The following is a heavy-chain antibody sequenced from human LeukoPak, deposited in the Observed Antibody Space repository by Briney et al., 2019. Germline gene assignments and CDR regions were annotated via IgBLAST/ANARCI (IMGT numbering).Heavy chain of an antibody. D-gene: IGHD3-22*01. CDR2: ISYDGSNK. J-gene: IGHJ5*02. CDR3: AKDLYDSSGGGLDP. Sequence: GRSLRLSCAASGFTFSSYGMHWVRQAPGKGLEWVAVISYDGSNKYYADSVKGRFTISRDNSKNTLYLQMNSLRAEDMAVYYCAKDLYDSSGGGLDPWGQGTLVTVSS. V-gene: IGHV3-30*18. CDR1: GFTFSSYG.